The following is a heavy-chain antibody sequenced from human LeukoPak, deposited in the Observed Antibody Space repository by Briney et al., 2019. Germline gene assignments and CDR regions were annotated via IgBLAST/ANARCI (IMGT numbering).Heavy chain of an antibody. D-gene: IGHD2-21*01. CDR1: GYTFTGYY. J-gene: IGHJ4*02. CDR2: INPNSGGT. Sequence: ASVKVSCKASGYTFTGYYMHWVRQAPGQGLEWMGWINPNSGGTNYAQKFQGRVTMTRDTSISIAYMELSRLRSDDTAVYYCARGAYYGGDCYSFDYWGQGTLVTVSS. V-gene: IGHV1-2*02. CDR3: ARGAYYGGDCYSFDY.